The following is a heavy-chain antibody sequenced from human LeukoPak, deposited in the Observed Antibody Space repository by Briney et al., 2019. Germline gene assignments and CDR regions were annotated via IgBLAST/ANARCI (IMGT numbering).Heavy chain of an antibody. V-gene: IGHV4-31*03. Sequence: TSQTLSLTCTVSGVSISSGGYYWSWLRQHPGKGPQWIAYIYYSGGTYYNAALKSGVTRSVDTSKDQCSLKLSSVTAADTAVYYCARAMYYYDSSGPYYYYYGMDVWGQGTTVTVSS. CDR2: IYYSGGT. D-gene: IGHD3-22*01. CDR1: GVSISSGGYY. CDR3: ARAMYYYDSSGPYYYYYGMDV. J-gene: IGHJ6*02.